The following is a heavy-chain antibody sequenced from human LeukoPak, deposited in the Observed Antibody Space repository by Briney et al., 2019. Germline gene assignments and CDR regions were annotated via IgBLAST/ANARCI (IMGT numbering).Heavy chain of an antibody. CDR3: AKDLIYWTPLFDY. CDR2: IKQDGSEK. CDR1: GFTFSSYW. V-gene: IGHV3-7*01. D-gene: IGHD1-1*01. Sequence: GGSLRLSCAASGFTFSSYWMSWVRQAPGKGLEWVANIKQDGSEKYYVDSVKGRFTISRDNAKNSLYLQMNSLRAEDTAVYYCAKDLIYWTPLFDYWGQGTLVTVSS. J-gene: IGHJ4*02.